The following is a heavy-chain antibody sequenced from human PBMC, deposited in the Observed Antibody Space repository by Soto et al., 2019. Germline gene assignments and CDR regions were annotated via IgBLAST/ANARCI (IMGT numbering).Heavy chain of an antibody. CDR3: ARGLYYYDSSAYYSP. J-gene: IGHJ5*02. CDR1: GFTFSSYS. CDR2: ISSSSSYI. Sequence: EVQLVESGGGLVKPGGSLRLSCAASGFTFSSYSMNWVRQAPGKGLEWVSSISSSSSYIYYADSVKGRFTISRDNAKNSLYLQMISLRAEDTAVYYCARGLYYYDSSAYYSPWGQGTLVTVSS. D-gene: IGHD3-22*01. V-gene: IGHV3-21*01.